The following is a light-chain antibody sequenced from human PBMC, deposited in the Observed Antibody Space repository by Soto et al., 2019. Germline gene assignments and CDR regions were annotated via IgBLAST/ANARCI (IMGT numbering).Light chain of an antibody. CDR3: ASSTTTTTLV. J-gene: IGLJ1*01. CDR1: SSDVGGYNF. CDR2: EVN. Sequence: QSALTQPASVSGSPGQSITISCTGTSSDVGGYNFISWYQQHPGKAPQLMIYEVNDRPSGVSNRFSGSKSGNTASLTISGLQAEDEADYYCASSTTTTTLVFGTGTKLTVL. V-gene: IGLV2-14*01.